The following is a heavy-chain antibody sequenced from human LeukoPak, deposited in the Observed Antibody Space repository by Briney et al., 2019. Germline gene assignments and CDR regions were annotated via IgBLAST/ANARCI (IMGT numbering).Heavy chain of an antibody. CDR1: GDSISRNY. D-gene: IGHD2-15*01. Sequence: SETLSLTCTVSGDSISRNYSTWIRQPPGKGLEWIGYIYYSGSTNYNPSLKSRVTISIDTSKNQFSLKLSSVTAADTAVYYCAREVPFCSGGSCSRRFDSWGQGTLVTVSS. CDR3: AREVPFCSGGSCSRRFDS. J-gene: IGHJ4*02. CDR2: IYYSGST. V-gene: IGHV4-59*01.